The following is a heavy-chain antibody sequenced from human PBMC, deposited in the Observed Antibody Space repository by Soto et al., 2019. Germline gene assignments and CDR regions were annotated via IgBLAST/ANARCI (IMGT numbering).Heavy chain of an antibody. CDR2: ISPYTGNT. D-gene: IGHD3-16*01. J-gene: IGHJ6*02. CDR3: VMVDNYVTPTPQDV. V-gene: IGHV1-18*01. Sequence: QVQLVQSGDEVKKPGASVKVSCKASGYIFVNYGIAWVRQAPGQGLEWMGWISPYTGNTHSATKVQGRLTMTTDTSTSTAYMELGSLTDDETAVYYCVMVDNYVTPTPQDVWGQGTTVTVSS. CDR1: GYIFVNYG.